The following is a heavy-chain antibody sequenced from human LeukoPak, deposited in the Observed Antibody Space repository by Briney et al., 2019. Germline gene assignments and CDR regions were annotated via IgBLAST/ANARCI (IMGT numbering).Heavy chain of an antibody. CDR1: GYTFTSDY. J-gene: IGHJ4*02. CDR3: AREGPLWGLWFGELLGG. Sequence: ASVKVSCKASGYTFTSDYMHWVRQAPGQGLEWMGIINPSGGSTSYAQKFQGRVTMTTDTSTSTAYMELRSLRSDDTAVYYCAREGPLWGLWFGELLGGWGQGTLVTVSS. D-gene: IGHD3-10*01. CDR2: INPSGGST. V-gene: IGHV1-46*01.